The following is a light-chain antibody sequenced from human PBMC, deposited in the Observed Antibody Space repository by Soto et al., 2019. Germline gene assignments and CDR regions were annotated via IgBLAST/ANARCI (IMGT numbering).Light chain of an antibody. CDR3: QQYYTGIA. CDR1: QSVSSN. V-gene: IGKV3-15*01. J-gene: IGKJ5*01. CDR2: GAS. Sequence: QSPGSLSLSPRLRATPSCRASQSVSSNLAWYQQKPGQPPRLLIYGASTRATGIPARFSGSGSGTDFTLTISSLQAEDVAVYYCQQYYTGIAFGQGTRLEIK.